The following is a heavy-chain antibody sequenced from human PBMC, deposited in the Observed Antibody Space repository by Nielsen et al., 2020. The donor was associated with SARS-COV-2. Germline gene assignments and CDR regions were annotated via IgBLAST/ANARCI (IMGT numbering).Heavy chain of an antibody. Sequence: GGSLRLSCAASGFTFSSYSMNWVRQAPGKGLEWVSYISSSSSTIYYADSVKGRFTISRDNAKNSLYLQMNSLRAEDTAVYYCARSEQWLVLGYFDYWGQGTLVTVSS. CDR2: ISSSSSTI. CDR3: ARSEQWLVLGYFDY. D-gene: IGHD6-19*01. J-gene: IGHJ4*02. CDR1: GFTFSSYS. V-gene: IGHV3-48*01.